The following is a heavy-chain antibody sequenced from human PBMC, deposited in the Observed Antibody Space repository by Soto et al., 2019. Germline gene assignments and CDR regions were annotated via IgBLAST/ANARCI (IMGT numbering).Heavy chain of an antibody. CDR2: ISAYSGHT. D-gene: IGHD6-19*01. J-gene: IGHJ4*02. CDR1: GYTFTNYG. V-gene: IGHV1-18*01. CDR3: ARRPHLADNVELDY. Sequence: VQLVQSGAEVKKPGASVTVSCKASGYTFTNYGINWVRQAPAQGLGWMGWISAYSGHTNYAQKLQDRVTMTTDTSTSTAYMELRSLRSDDTAVYYCARRPHLADNVELDYWGQGTLVTVSS.